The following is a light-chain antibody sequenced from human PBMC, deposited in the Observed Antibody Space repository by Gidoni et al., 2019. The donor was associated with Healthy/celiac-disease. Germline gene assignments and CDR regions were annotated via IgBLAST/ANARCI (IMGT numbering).Light chain of an antibody. Sequence: DIQMTQSPSSLSASVGDRVTITCQASQDISNNLNWYQQKPGKAPKLLSYDASNLETGVPARFSGSGAGTDVTFTSSSLQPEDIATYYCQQYDNLPTWTFGQXTKVEIK. CDR3: QQYDNLPTWT. J-gene: IGKJ1*01. CDR1: QDISNN. CDR2: DAS. V-gene: IGKV1-33*01.